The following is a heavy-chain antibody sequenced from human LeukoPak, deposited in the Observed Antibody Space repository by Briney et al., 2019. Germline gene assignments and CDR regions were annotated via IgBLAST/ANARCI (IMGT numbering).Heavy chain of an antibody. V-gene: IGHV3-30*18. CDR2: ISYDGRNK. J-gene: IGHJ4*02. Sequence: QTGGSLRLSCAASGFTFNYGMHWVRQAPGKGLEWVAVISYDGRNKHYPDSVKGRFTISRDISTDTLWLQMDRLRTEDTAVYYCAKGTLRGTAAAIDYWGQGTLVTVSS. D-gene: IGHD2-2*01. CDR1: GFTFNYG. CDR3: AKGTLRGTAAAIDY.